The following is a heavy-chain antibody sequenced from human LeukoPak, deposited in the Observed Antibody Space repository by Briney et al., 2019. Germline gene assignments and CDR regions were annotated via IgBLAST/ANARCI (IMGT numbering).Heavy chain of an antibody. CDR3: ALVHDAFDI. J-gene: IGHJ3*02. V-gene: IGHV4-30-4*07. CDR2: IYYSGST. CDR1: GGSISSGGYS. Sequence: SETLSLTCAVSGGSISSGGYSWSWIRQPPGKGLEWIGYIYYSGSTYYNPSLKSRVTISVDKSKNQFSLKLSSVTAADTAVYYCALVHDAFDIWGQGTMVTVSS.